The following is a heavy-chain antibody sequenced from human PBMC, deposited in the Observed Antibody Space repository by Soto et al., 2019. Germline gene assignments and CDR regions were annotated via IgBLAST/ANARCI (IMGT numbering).Heavy chain of an antibody. V-gene: IGHV3-21*01. D-gene: IGHD3-3*01. J-gene: IGHJ4*02. CDR2: ISSSSSYI. CDR3: ARDSTTNVFCSGYPSYFDT. CDR1: GFTFSSYS. Sequence: EVQLVESGGGLVKPGGSLRLSCAASGFTFSSYSMNWVRQAPGKGLEWVSSISSSSSYIYYADSVKGRFTISRDNAKNSLYLQMNSLSGEGTAVYYCARDSTTNVFCSGYPSYFDTWGPATLVTVCS.